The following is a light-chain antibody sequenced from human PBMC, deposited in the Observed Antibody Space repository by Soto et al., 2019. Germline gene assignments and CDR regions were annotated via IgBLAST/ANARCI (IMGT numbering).Light chain of an antibody. V-gene: IGLV2-14*01. CDR3: SSYAPSSTVI. J-gene: IGLJ2*01. Sequence: QSALTQPASVSGSPGQSVTISCTGTSSDVGAYDYVSWYQHHPGKAPKLMIYEVSNRPSGVSDRFSGSKSGNTASLTISGLQAEAEADFYCSSYAPSSTVIFGGGTKLTVL. CDR1: SSDVGAYDY. CDR2: EVS.